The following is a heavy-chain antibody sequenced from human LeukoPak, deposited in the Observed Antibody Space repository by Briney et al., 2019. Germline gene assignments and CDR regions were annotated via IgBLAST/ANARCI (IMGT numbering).Heavy chain of an antibody. CDR1: GFTFSSYA. J-gene: IGHJ3*02. V-gene: IGHV3-23*01. Sequence: PGGSLRLSCAASGFTFSSYAMSWVRQAPGKGLEWVSAISGSGGSTYYADSVKGRFTISRDNSKNTLYLQMNSLRAEDTAVYYCAKDRRGYSYGNDAFDIWGQGTMVTVSS. D-gene: IGHD5-18*01. CDR2: ISGSGGST. CDR3: AKDRRGYSYGNDAFDI.